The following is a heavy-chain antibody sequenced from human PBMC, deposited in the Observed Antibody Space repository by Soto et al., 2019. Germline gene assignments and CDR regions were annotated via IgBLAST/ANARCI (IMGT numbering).Heavy chain of an antibody. Sequence: ASVKVSCKASGYIFTANYLHWVRQAPGQGLEWMGWINPNSGATNYAQRFQAWVTMTRDTSISTAYMELSRLTFDDTAVYYCAREITSSWMDVWGQGTTVTVSS. J-gene: IGHJ6*02. CDR3: AREITSSWMDV. CDR1: GYIFTANY. CDR2: INPNSGAT. D-gene: IGHD6-13*01. V-gene: IGHV1-2*04.